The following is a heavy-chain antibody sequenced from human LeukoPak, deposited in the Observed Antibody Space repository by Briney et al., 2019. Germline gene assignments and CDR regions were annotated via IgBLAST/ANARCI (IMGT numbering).Heavy chain of an antibody. V-gene: IGHV1-2*06. J-gene: IGHJ4*02. CDR2: INPNSGGT. D-gene: IGHD6-13*01. CDR3: AGDPIAAEDSSSWPNEGY. CDR1: GYTFTGYY. Sequence: GASVKVSCKASGYTFTGYYMHWVRQAPGQGLEWMGRINPNSGGTNYAQKFQGRVTMTRDTSISTAYMELSRLRFDDTAVYYCAGDPIAAEDSSSWPNEGYWGQGTLVTVSS.